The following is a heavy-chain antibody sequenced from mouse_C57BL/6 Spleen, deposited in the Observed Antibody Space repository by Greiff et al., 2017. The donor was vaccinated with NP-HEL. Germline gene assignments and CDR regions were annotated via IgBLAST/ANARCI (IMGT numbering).Heavy chain of an antibody. CDR1: GFTFSSYG. CDR3: ARQYYGSRGYYAMDY. Sequence: EVKLVESGGDLVKPGGSLKLSCAASGFTFSSYGMSWVRQTPDKRLEWVATISSGGSYTYYPDRVKGRFTISRDNAKNTLYLQMSSLKSEDTAMYYCARQYYGSRGYYAMDYWGQGTSVTVSS. D-gene: IGHD1-1*01. CDR2: ISSGGSYT. V-gene: IGHV5-6*01. J-gene: IGHJ4*01.